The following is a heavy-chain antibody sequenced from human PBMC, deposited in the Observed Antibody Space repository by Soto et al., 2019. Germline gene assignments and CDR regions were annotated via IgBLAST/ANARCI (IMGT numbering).Heavy chain of an antibody. CDR2: IIPILGIA. CDR3: ARDAGSGDGYNFLYYYYGMDV. J-gene: IGHJ6*02. CDR1: GGTFSSYT. Sequence: ASVKVSCKASGGTFSSYTISWVRQAPGQGLEWMGRIIPILGIANYAQKFQGRVTITADKSTSTAYMELSSLRSEDTAVYYCARDAGSGDGYNFLYYYYGMDVWGQGTTVTVSS. V-gene: IGHV1-69*04. D-gene: IGHD5-12*01.